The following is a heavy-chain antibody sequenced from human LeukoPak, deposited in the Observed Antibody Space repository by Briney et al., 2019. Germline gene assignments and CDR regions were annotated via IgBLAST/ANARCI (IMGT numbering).Heavy chain of an antibody. V-gene: IGHV4-4*07. J-gene: IGHJ4*02. CDR2: ICTSGST. CDR1: GGSFSIYY. Sequence: SETLSLTCTVSGGSFSIYYWSWIRQPAGKGLEYIGRICTSGSTNYNPSLKSRVTMSVDTSNNQFSLKLSSVTAADTAVYYCARGPTTVTRAFDYWGQGTLVTVSS. CDR3: ARGPTTVTRAFDY. D-gene: IGHD4-17*01.